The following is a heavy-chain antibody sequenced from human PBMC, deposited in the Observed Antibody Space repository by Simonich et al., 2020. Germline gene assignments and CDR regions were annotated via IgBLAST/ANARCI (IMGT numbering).Heavy chain of an antibody. J-gene: IGHJ4*02. D-gene: IGHD2-15*01. CDR3: ARGGLYFDY. Sequence: QVQLQESGPGLVKPSETLSLTCTGSGGSISSYYWSWIRQPPGKGLEWIGYIYYSGSTNYNPSLKSRVTISVDTSKNQFSLKLSSVTAADTAVYYCARGGLYFDYWGQGTLVTVSS. CDR2: IYYSGST. V-gene: IGHV4-59*01. CDR1: GGSISSYY.